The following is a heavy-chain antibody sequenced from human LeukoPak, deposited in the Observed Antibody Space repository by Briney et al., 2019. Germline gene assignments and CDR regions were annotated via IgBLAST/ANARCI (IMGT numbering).Heavy chain of an antibody. Sequence: GGSLRLSCAASGFTFSSYAMSWVRQAPGKGPEWVSSISVIGGTYYADSVKGRFTISRDNSKNTLYLQMNSLRAEDTAVYYCAKRFSVAGSTYYFDYWGQGTLVPVSS. J-gene: IGHJ4*02. CDR1: GFTFSSYA. D-gene: IGHD6-19*01. V-gene: IGHV3-23*01. CDR3: AKRFSVAGSTYYFDY. CDR2: ISVIGGT.